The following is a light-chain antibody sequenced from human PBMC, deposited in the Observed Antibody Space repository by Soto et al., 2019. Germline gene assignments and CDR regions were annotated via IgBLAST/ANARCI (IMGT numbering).Light chain of an antibody. Sequence: ELVMTQSPGTLSLSPGESATLSCRASQSVSSSYLAWYQQKPGQAPRLLIYGASSRATGIPDRLSGSGSGTDLNLTISRLEPEDFAVYYCQKYGSSPLTCGGGTKVDIK. V-gene: IGKV3-20*01. CDR1: QSVSSSY. J-gene: IGKJ4*01. CDR2: GAS. CDR3: QKYGSSPLT.